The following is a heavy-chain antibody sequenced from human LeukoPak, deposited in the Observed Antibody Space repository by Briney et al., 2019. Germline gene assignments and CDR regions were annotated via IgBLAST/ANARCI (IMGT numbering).Heavy chain of an antibody. V-gene: IGHV3-23*01. CDR3: AKAPTYYYDSSGHFDY. CDR2: ISGSGGST. CDR1: GFTFDDYA. J-gene: IGHJ4*02. D-gene: IGHD3-22*01. Sequence: GGSLRLSCAASGFTFDDYAMHWVRQAPGKGLEWVSAISGSGGSTYYADSVKGRFTISRDNSKNTLYLQMNSLRAEDTAVYYCAKAPTYYYDSSGHFDYWGQGTLVTVSS.